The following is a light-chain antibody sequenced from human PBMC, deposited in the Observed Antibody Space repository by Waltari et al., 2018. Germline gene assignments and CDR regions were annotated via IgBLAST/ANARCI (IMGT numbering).Light chain of an antibody. CDR2: KAS. V-gene: IGKV1-5*03. J-gene: IGKJ3*01. CDR3: QQYNSYPFT. CDR1: QSISSW. Sequence: DIQMTQSPSTLSASVGDRVTITCRASQSISSWLAWYQQKPGKAPKLLIYKASSLESGVPSRFSGSGSGTEFTLTISSLQPDDFATDYCQQYNSYPFTVGPGTKVDIK.